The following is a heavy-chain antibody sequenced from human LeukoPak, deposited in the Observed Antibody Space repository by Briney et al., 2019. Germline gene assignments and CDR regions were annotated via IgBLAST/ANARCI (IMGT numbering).Heavy chain of an antibody. CDR1: GDSISSSSYY. CDR2: IYYSGST. J-gene: IGHJ4*02. V-gene: IGHV4-39*01. Sequence: SETLSLTCTVSGDSISSSSYYWGWIRQPPGKGLEWIGTIYYSGSTYYNPSLKSRVTISVDTSKTQFSLKLSSVTAADTALYYCARRRYYGSGFDYWGQGTLVTVSS. CDR3: ARRRYYGSGFDY. D-gene: IGHD3-10*01.